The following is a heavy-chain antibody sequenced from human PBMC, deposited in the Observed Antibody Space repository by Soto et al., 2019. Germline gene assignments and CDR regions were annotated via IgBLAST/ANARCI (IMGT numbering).Heavy chain of an antibody. CDR3: ARSITIFGAYNWFDP. CDR1: GGTVASSHW. V-gene: IGHV4-4*02. CDR2: VYHTGDT. D-gene: IGHD3-3*01. Sequence: PSETLSLTCVVSGGTVASSHWLSWVLQSPSRGLEWIGNVYHTGDTNFNPSLQSRVTISVDTSKNQFSLKLSSVTAADTAVYYCARSITIFGAYNWFDPWGQGTLVTVSS. J-gene: IGHJ5*02.